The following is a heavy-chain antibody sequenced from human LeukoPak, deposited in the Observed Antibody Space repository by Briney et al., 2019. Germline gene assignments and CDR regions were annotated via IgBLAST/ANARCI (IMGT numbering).Heavy chain of an antibody. CDR2: IIPIFGTA. J-gene: IGHJ4*02. Sequence: VASVKVSCKASGGTFSSYAISWVRQAPGQGLEWMGGIIPIFGTANYAQKFQGRVTITTDESTSTAYMELSSLRSEDTAVSYCASGEVVASRPFFDYWGQGTLVTVSS. CDR1: GGTFSSYA. CDR3: ASGEVVASRPFFDY. V-gene: IGHV1-69*05. D-gene: IGHD2-15*01.